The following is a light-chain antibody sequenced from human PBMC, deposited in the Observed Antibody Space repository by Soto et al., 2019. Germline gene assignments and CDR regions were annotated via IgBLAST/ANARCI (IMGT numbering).Light chain of an antibody. V-gene: IGKV3-15*01. J-gene: IGKJ1*01. Sequence: EIKMTQSPDTLSVSPGERVALSCRASQGVSRDLAWYQQKTGQAPRLLIYHASTRATGIPARFSGTGSGTEFTLTISSVQSEDFALYYCQQYNDWPRTFGQGSKVESK. CDR1: QGVSRD. CDR2: HAS. CDR3: QQYNDWPRT.